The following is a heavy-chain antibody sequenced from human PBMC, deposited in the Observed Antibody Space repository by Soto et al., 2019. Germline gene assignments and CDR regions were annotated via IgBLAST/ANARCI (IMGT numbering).Heavy chain of an antibody. CDR2: IYYTGST. CDR3: ARACTYDFWSGSLEGLDV. V-gene: IGHV4-59*01. J-gene: IGHJ6*02. D-gene: IGHD3-3*01. Sequence: PPETLSLTCTGSGGSITGYYWSWIRQPPGKGLEWIGYIYYTGSTNYNPSLKSRVSISVDTSKNQFSLKLSSVTAADTAVYYCARACTYDFWSGSLEGLDVWGLGTTVTVSS. CDR1: GGSITGYY.